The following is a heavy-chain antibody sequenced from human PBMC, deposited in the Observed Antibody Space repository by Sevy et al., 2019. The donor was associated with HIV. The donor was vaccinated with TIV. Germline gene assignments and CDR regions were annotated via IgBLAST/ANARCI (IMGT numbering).Heavy chain of an antibody. D-gene: IGHD5-18*01. CDR2: IKSKPDVGKT. CDR3: TTDGGGYNYGYSFDY. Sequence: GGSLNLPCAASGFTFRKAWRTWVPQPPGKGLEWVGRIKSKPDVGKTDSAAPVKGRFTISRDDSKNTLYLQMNSLKTEDTAVYYCTTDGGGYNYGYSFDYWGQGTLVTVSS. J-gene: IGHJ4*02. V-gene: IGHV3-15*07. CDR1: GFTFRKAW.